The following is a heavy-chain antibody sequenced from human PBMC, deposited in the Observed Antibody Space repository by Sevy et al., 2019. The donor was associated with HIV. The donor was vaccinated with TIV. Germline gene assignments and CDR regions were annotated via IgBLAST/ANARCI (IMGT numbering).Heavy chain of an antibody. CDR1: GYRFSDYW. CDR3: ARGARGTLPSYYYYTLDV. CDR2: IYPADSDT. V-gene: IGHV5-51*01. Sequence: GESLKISCKGFGYRFSDYWIGWVRQMPGKGLEWMGIIYPADSDTSYSPSFQGQVTISADKSISTAYLQWSTLKASDTAMYFCARGARGTLPSYYYYTLDVWGQGTTVTVSS. D-gene: IGHD1-1*01. J-gene: IGHJ6*02.